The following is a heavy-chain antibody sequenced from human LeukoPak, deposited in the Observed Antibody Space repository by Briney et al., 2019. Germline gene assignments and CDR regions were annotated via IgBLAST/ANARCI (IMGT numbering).Heavy chain of an antibody. CDR3: ARCRSMDRGVIHYGIDV. Sequence: PAGTLSLTCTVSGGSISSYYWSWIRQPAGKGLEWIGRIYTSGSDKYNTSLKSRVTISVDTSKDQFSLKLSSVTAADTAVYYCARCRSMDRGVIHYGIDVWGQGTTVTVSS. CDR2: IYTSGSD. V-gene: IGHV4-4*07. D-gene: IGHD3-10*01. CDR1: GGSISSYY. J-gene: IGHJ6*02.